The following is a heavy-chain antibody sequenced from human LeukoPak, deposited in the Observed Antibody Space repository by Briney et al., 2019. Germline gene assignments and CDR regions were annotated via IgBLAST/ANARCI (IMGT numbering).Heavy chain of an antibody. Sequence: GGSLRLSCEASGFTISDNYVTWVRQAPGMGLEWVSVIYTSGITYFADSVKGRFSISRDNSKNTVYLQMNSLRGEDSAVYYCARDWPHCSSTSCYFYMDVWGRGTTVTVSS. J-gene: IGHJ6*03. V-gene: IGHV3-66*03. CDR1: GFTISDNY. CDR3: ARDWPHCSSTSCYFYMDV. D-gene: IGHD2-2*01. CDR2: IYTSGIT.